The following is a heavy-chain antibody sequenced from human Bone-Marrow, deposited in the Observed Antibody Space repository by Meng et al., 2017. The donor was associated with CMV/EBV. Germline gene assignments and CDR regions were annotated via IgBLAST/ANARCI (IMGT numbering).Heavy chain of an antibody. CDR2: IRYDGSNK. CDR1: GFTFSSYW. CDR3: AKTTVVGLFDY. J-gene: IGHJ4*02. Sequence: GESLKISCAASGFTFSSYWMSWVRQAPGKGLEWVAFIRYDGSNKYYADSVKGRFTISRDNSKNTLYLQMNSLRAEDTAVYYCAKTTVVGLFDYWGQGTLVTVS. D-gene: IGHD4-23*01. V-gene: IGHV3-30*02.